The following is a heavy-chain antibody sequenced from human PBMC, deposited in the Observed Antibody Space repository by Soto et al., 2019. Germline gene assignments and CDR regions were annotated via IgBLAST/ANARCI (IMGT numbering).Heavy chain of an antibody. J-gene: IGHJ4*02. CDR1: GGSISSGDYY. Sequence: SETLSLTCTVSGGSISSGDYYWSWIRQPPGKGLEWIGYIYYSGSTYYNPSLKSRVTISVDTSKNQFSLKLSSVTAADTAVYYCARGVETTEENYFDYWGQGTLVTVSS. CDR2: IYYSGST. D-gene: IGHD4-4*01. CDR3: ARGVETTEENYFDY. V-gene: IGHV4-30-4*01.